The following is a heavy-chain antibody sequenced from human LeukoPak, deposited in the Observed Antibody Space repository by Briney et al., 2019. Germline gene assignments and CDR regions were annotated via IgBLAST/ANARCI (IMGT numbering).Heavy chain of an antibody. V-gene: IGHV3-21*04. CDR1: GFTFSSYS. D-gene: IGHD3-9*01. J-gene: IGHJ4*02. Sequence: PGGSLRLSCAASGFTFSSYSMNWVRQAPGKGLEWVSSISSSSSYIYYADSVKGRFTISRDNAKNSLYLQMNSLRAEDTAVYYCARVSLVTEPFDYWGQGTLVTVSS. CDR2: ISSSSSYI. CDR3: ARVSLVTEPFDY.